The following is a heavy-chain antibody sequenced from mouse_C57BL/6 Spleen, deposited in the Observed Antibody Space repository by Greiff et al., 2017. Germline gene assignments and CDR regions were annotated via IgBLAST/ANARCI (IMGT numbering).Heavy chain of an antibody. CDR2: IDPSDSYT. V-gene: IGHV1-50*01. Sequence: VQLQQPGAELVKPGASVKLSCKASGYTFTSYWMQWVNQRPGQGLEWIGEIDPSDSYTNYNQKFKGKATLTVDTSSSTAYMQLSSLTSEDSAVYYCASYSNYPFAYWGQGTLVTVSA. J-gene: IGHJ3*01. CDR3: ASYSNYPFAY. D-gene: IGHD2-5*01. CDR1: GYTFTSYW.